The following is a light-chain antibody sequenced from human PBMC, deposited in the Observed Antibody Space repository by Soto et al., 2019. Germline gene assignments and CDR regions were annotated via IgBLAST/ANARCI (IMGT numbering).Light chain of an antibody. J-gene: IGLJ2*01. V-gene: IGLV2-14*01. Sequence: QSALTQPASVSGSPGQSITIPCTETSSDVGGYNYVSWYQQHPGKAPKLMIYDASDRSSGVSNRFSGSKSGNTASLTISGLEAEDEADYYCSSYTSSSTLFGGGTKLTVL. CDR1: SSDVGGYNY. CDR2: DAS. CDR3: SSYTSSSTL.